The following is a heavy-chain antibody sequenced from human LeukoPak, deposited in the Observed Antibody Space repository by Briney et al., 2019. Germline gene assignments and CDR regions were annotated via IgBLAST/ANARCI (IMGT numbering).Heavy chain of an antibody. CDR2: IYSGGST. J-gene: IGHJ4*02. CDR3: AKDLAPLGYSSRWCFDY. CDR1: GFTVSSNY. V-gene: IGHV3-66*01. D-gene: IGHD6-13*01. Sequence: GGSLRLSCAAAGFTVSSNYMSWVSQAPGKGLEWVSVIYSGGSTYYADSVKGRFTISRDNSKNTLYLQMNSLRAEDTAVYYCAKDLAPLGYSSRWCFDYWGQGTPVTVSS.